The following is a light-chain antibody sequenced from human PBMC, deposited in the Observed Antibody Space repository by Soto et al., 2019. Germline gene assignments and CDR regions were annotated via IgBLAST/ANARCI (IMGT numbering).Light chain of an antibody. CDR1: SSDVGDNY. J-gene: IGLJ1*01. Sequence: QSALTQPASVSGSPGQSITISCTGTSSDVGDNYVSWYQQHLGKAPKLIIYEVSLRPSGVPDRFSGSKSGNTASLTVSGLQVEDEADYYCSSYAGSNTFVFGTGTKLTVL. CDR3: SSYAGSNTFV. V-gene: IGLV2-8*01. CDR2: EVS.